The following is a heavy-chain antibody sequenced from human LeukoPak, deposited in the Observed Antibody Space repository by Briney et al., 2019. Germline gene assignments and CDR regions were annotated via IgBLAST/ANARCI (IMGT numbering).Heavy chain of an antibody. CDR1: GGSISSNGYY. J-gene: IGHJ4*02. CDR2: IYYSGST. V-gene: IGHV4-39*01. Sequence: NTSETLSLTCTVSGGSISSNGYYWGWIRQPPGKGLEWIGSIYYSGSTYYSPSLKSRLTISVDTSKNQFSLKLSSVSAADTAVYYCARQVGYSYGRFDYWGQGTLVTVSS. D-gene: IGHD5-18*01. CDR3: ARQVGYSYGRFDY.